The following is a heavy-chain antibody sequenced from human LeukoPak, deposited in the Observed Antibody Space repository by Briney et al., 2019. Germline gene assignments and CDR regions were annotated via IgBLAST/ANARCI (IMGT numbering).Heavy chain of an antibody. J-gene: IGHJ4*02. CDR3: AKDRYSYAFEYSDS. CDR2: ISNDGSKK. CDR1: GFTFSSYG. V-gene: IGHV3-30*18. Sequence: GGSLRLSCAASGFTFSSYGMHWVRQAPGKGLDWVAVISNDGSKKYYADSVEGRFTISRDNSKNTLSLQVSSLRAEDTAVYYCAKDRYSYAFEYSDSWGQGTLVTVSS. D-gene: IGHD5-18*01.